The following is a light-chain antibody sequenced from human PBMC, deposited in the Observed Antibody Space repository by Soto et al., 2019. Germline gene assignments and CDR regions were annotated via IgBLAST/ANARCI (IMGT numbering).Light chain of an antibody. J-gene: IGKJ1*01. V-gene: IGKV3-15*01. Sequence: EIVMTQSPATLSVSPGERATLSCRASQSVSSNLAWYQQKPGQAPRLLIYGASTRATGIPARFSGSGSGTQFTLSISSLQSEEFAVYYCQHYNSWPPWTFGQGTKVDIK. CDR2: GAS. CDR1: QSVSSN. CDR3: QHYNSWPPWT.